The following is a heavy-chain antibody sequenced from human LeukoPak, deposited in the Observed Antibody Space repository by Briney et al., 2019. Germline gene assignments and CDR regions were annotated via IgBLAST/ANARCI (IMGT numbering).Heavy chain of an antibody. Sequence: PGGSLRLSCAASGFTFSSYGMNWVRQAPGKGLEWVSILYSDGSTYYADSVKGRFTISRDKPKNTVYLQMNSLRAEDTAVYYCARDYYYGRAFDVWGQGTMVTVFS. CDR3: ARDYYYGRAFDV. J-gene: IGHJ3*01. D-gene: IGHD3-10*01. CDR1: GFTFSSYG. V-gene: IGHV3-53*01. CDR2: LYSDGST.